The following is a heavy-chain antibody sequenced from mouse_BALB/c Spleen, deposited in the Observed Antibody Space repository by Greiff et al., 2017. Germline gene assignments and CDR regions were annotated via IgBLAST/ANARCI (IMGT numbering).Heavy chain of an antibody. D-gene: IGHD1-1*01. CDR1: GFTFSSYG. CDR2: INSNGGST. V-gene: IGHV5-6-3*01. Sequence: EVKLMESGGGLVQPGGSLKLSCAASGFTFSSYGMSWVRQTPDKRLELVATINSNGGSTYYPDSVKGRFTISRDNAKNTLYLQMSSLKSEDTAMYYCARVTTVVVHWYFDVWGAGTTVTVSS. J-gene: IGHJ1*01. CDR3: ARVTTVVVHWYFDV.